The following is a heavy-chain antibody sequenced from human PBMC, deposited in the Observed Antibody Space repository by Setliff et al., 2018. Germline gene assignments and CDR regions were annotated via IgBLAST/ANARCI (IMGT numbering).Heavy chain of an antibody. CDR3: ARGKTFFGAFIRAFDI. Sequence: PSETLSLTCSVSGGSIDSHYWSWIRQPPGKGLEWIGSIYYSGNTNYNPSLKSRVTISIDTSKNQFSLKLSSVTAADTAVYHCARGKTFFGAFIRAFDIWGQGRTVTVSS. D-gene: IGHD3-3*01. CDR1: GGSIDSHY. V-gene: IGHV4-59*11. CDR2: IYYSGNT. J-gene: IGHJ3*02.